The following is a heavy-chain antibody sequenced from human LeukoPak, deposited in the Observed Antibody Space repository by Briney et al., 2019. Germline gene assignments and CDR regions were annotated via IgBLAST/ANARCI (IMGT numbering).Heavy chain of an antibody. CDR1: GFTFSSYG. CDR2: IWYDGSNK. V-gene: IGHV3-33*06. J-gene: IGHJ4*02. Sequence: GGSLRLSCAAPGFTFSSYGMHWVRQAPGKGLEWVAVIWYDGSNKYYADSVKGRFTISRDNSKNTLYLQMNSLRAEDTAVYYCAKDLGLGYCSSTSCSYWGQGTLVTVSS. D-gene: IGHD2-2*01. CDR3: AKDLGLGYCSSTSCSY.